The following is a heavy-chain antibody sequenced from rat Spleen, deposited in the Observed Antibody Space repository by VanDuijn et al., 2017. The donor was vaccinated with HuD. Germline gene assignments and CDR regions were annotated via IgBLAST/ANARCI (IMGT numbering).Heavy chain of an antibody. CDR3: ARNWGH. D-gene: IGHD5-1*01. CDR2: IWNDGST. V-gene: IGHV2-70*01. J-gene: IGHJ2*01. Sequence: QVQLKESGPGLVQPSETLSLTCTVSGFSLTSYGVNWVRQPPGKGLEWMGTIWNDGSTDYNSALKSRLSISRDTSKSQVFLKMNSLQTEDTAIYLCARNWGHWGQGVMVTVSS. CDR1: GFSLTSYG.